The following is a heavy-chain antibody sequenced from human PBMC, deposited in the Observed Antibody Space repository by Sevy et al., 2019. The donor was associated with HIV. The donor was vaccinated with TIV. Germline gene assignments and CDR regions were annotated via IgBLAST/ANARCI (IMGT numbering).Heavy chain of an antibody. CDR3: ARVVGGREGFEY. D-gene: IGHD1-26*01. V-gene: IGHV3-11*04. Sequence: GSLRLSCAGTGFIFSDYYMSWIRQAPGKGLEWLSYIGSSGSHKNYAGSVKGRFTISRDNAKSSLFLEMNSLRIEDTAVYFCARVVGGREGFEYWGQGTLVTVSS. J-gene: IGHJ4*02. CDR1: GFIFSDYY. CDR2: IGSSGSHK.